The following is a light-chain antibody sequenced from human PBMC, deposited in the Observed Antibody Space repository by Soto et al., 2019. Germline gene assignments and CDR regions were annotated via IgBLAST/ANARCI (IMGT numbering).Light chain of an antibody. Sequence: DIVLTQSPGTLSLSPGERATLSCRASQSVSSSYLAWYQQKPGQDPRLLIYGASSRATGIPDRFSGSGSGTDFTLTISRLEPEDFAVYYCQQYGSSQGFTFGPGTKVDIK. J-gene: IGKJ3*01. CDR1: QSVSSSY. V-gene: IGKV3-20*01. CDR2: GAS. CDR3: QQYGSSQGFT.